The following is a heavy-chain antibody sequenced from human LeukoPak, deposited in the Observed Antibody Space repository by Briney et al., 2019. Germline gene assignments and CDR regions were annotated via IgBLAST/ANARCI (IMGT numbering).Heavy chain of an antibody. J-gene: IGHJ4*02. CDR3: AREVVAAAGTVDY. CDR2: IYYSGSA. D-gene: IGHD6-13*01. CDR1: DDSMSNYY. Sequence: PSETLSLTCVVSDDSMSNYYWTWIRQPPGKRLEWIGYIYYSGSAHYNPSLKSRVTISLDTSKNQFSLKLSSVTAADTAVYYCAREVVAAAGTVDYWGQGTLVTVSS. V-gene: IGHV4-59*01.